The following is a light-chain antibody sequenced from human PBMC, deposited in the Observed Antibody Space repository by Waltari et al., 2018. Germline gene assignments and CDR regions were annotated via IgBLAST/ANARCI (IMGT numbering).Light chain of an antibody. CDR2: RVF. CDR1: QSLVHSDGNTH. Sequence: DVVMTQSPLSLPVTLGQAASISCKSSQSLVHSDGNTHLNWFQQRPGQSPRRLIYRVFNRDSGVPDRFSSSGSGTDFTLKSSRVEAEDVGVYYCMQGTHWPYTFGQGTKLDIK. J-gene: IGKJ2*01. V-gene: IGKV2-30*02. CDR3: MQGTHWPYT.